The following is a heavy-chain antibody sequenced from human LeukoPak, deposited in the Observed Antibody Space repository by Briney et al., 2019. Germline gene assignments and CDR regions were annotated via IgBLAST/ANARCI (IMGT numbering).Heavy chain of an antibody. J-gene: IGHJ4*02. CDR1: GGSISSYY. CDR3: ARGKVRDDFWSGYYPFDF. D-gene: IGHD3-3*01. V-gene: IGHV4-59*01. CDR2: IYYTGST. Sequence: PSETLSLTCTVSGGSISSYYWSWIRQPPGKGLEWIGYIYYTGSTSYNPSLKSRVTISVDTSKNQFSLKLSSVTAADTAVYYCARGKVRDDFWSGYYPFDFWGQGTLVTVSS.